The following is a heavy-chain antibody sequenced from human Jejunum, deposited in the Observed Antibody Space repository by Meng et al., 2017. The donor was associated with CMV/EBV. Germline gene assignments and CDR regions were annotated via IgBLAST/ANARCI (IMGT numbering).Heavy chain of an antibody. D-gene: IGHD3-22*01. CDR2: INSDGSST. V-gene: IGHV3-74*01. J-gene: IGHJ3*01. CDR3: AARSYYYDSSGYEP. Sequence: GFIFSSCWMSWVRQAPGKGLVWVSRINSDGSSTSYADSVKGRFTISRDNAKNTLYLQMNSLRAEDTAVYYCAARSYYYDSSGYEPWGQGTMVTVSS. CDR1: GFIFSSCW.